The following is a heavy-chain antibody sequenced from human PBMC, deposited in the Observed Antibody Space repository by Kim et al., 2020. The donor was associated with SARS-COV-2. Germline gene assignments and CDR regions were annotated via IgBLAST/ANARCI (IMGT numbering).Heavy chain of an antibody. CDR3: ARVRDIVVVPAAIGY. J-gene: IGHJ4*02. Sequence: SETLSLTCAVYGGSFNGYYWSWIRQPPGKGLEWIGEINHSGSTNYNPSLKSRVTISVDTSKNQFSLKLSSVTAADTAVYYCARVRDIVVVPAAIGYWGQGTLVTVSS. CDR1: GGSFNGYY. CDR2: INHSGST. D-gene: IGHD2-2*01. V-gene: IGHV4-34*01.